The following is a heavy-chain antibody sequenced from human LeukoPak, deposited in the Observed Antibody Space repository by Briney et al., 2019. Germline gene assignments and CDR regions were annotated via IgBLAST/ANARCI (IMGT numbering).Heavy chain of an antibody. V-gene: IGHV4-34*01. Sequence: SETLSLTCAVYGGSFSGYYWSWIRQPPGKGLEWIGEINHSGSTNYNPSLKSRVTISVDTSKNQFSLKLSSVTAADTAVYCCARDSITMVRGVIIPPVTFFDYWGQGTLVTVSS. J-gene: IGHJ4*02. CDR2: INHSGST. CDR1: GGSFSGYY. D-gene: IGHD3-10*01. CDR3: ARDSITMVRGVIIPPVTFFDY.